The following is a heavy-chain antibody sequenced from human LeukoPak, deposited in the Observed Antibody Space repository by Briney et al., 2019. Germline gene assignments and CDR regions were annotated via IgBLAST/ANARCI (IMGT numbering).Heavy chain of an antibody. CDR2: ISGSGGPT. J-gene: IGHJ2*01. CDR1: GFTFSSNA. CDR3: ARDAVAFAIIWYFDL. D-gene: IGHD2-21*01. Sequence: GGSLRLSCAASGFTFSSNAMSWVRQAPGKGLEWVSSISGSGGPTYYADSVKGRFTISRDNSKSTLYLQMNSLRVEDTAVYYCARDAVAFAIIWYFDLWGRGTPVSVSS. V-gene: IGHV3-23*01.